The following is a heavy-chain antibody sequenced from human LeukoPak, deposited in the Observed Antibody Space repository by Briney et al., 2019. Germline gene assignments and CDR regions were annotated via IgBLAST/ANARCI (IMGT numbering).Heavy chain of an antibody. J-gene: IGHJ5*02. D-gene: IGHD4-23*01. CDR2: LTTTSAGT. Sequence: GASVKVSCKASGYTFTGYYIHWVRQAPGQGLEWMGRLTTTSAGTTYAQKFQHRVTMTRDTSISTAYMELSRLKSDDTAVYYCARSTSSGNSNWFDPWGQGTLVTVSS. CDR3: ARSTSSGNSNWFDP. V-gene: IGHV1-2*06. CDR1: GYTFTGYY.